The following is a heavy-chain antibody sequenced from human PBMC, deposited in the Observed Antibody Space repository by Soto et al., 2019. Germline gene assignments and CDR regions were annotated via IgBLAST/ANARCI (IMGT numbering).Heavy chain of an antibody. CDR2: IFYSGST. CDR1: GGSISSSRSY. D-gene: IGHD1-1*01. Sequence: SETLSLTCNVSGGSISSSRSYWAWIRQPPGKGLEWIANIFYSGSTYYNPSLASRVTVSVDTSKNQFSLKLSSVTAADTAVYYCARYPTTADVPSRLDSWCHRTLLPVSS. CDR3: ARYPTTADVPSRLDS. V-gene: IGHV4-39*01. J-gene: IGHJ5*01.